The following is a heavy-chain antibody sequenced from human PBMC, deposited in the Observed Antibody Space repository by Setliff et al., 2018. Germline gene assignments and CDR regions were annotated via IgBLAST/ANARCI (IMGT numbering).Heavy chain of an antibody. Sequence: ASVKVSCKASGYTFTSYGISWVRQAPGQGLEWTGWISTYNGDTDYAQKLQDRLTMTTDTSTSTVYMELRSLRSDDTAVYYCARESRYYYDNLGTLDYWGQGTLVTVSS. V-gene: IGHV1-18*01. CDR2: ISTYNGDT. CDR1: GYTFTSYG. CDR3: ARESRYYYDNLGTLDY. D-gene: IGHD3-22*01. J-gene: IGHJ4*02.